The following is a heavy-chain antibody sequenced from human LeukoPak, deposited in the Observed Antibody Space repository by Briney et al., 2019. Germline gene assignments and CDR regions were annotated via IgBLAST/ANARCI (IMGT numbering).Heavy chain of an antibody. Sequence: PSETLSLTCAVYGGSFSGYYWSWIRQPPGKGLGWIGEINHSGSTNYNPSLKSRVTISVDTSKNQFSLKLSSVTAADTAVYYCARQQWLPNWYFDLWGRGTLVTVSS. D-gene: IGHD6-19*01. J-gene: IGHJ2*01. CDR3: ARQQWLPNWYFDL. CDR1: GGSFSGYY. V-gene: IGHV4-34*01. CDR2: INHSGST.